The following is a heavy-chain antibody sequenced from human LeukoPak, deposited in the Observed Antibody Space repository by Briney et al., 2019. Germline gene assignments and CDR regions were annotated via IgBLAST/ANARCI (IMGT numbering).Heavy chain of an antibody. Sequence: GGSLRLSCAASNFSVNNNYIDWVRQAPGKGLEWVSSLDNFGAKYYGDSVTGRFTVSRDLSKNTVYLQMSSLRADDTAVYYCAGGTYYGTGTRTGYLKYWGLGTLVTVSS. J-gene: IGHJ4*02. V-gene: IGHV3-53*01. CDR1: NFSVNNNY. D-gene: IGHD3-10*01. CDR3: AGGTYYGTGTRTGYLKY. CDR2: LDNFGAK.